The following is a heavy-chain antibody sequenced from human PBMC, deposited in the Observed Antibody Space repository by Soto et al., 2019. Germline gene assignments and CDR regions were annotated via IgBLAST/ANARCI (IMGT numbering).Heavy chain of an antibody. V-gene: IGHV4-59*01. CDR3: GESRSGWIFDY. J-gene: IGHJ4*02. CDR2: IYYSGST. D-gene: IGHD6-19*01. CDR1: GGSISSYY. Sequence: PSETLSLTCTVSGGSISSYYGSWIRQPPGKGLEWIGYIYYSGSTNYNPSLKSRVTISVDTSKNQFSLKLSSVTAADTAVYYCGESRSGWIFDYWGQGTLVTVSS.